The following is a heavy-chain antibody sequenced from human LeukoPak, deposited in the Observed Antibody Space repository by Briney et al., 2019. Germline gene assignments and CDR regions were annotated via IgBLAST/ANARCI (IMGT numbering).Heavy chain of an antibody. Sequence: PSQTLSLTCTVSGGSISSGSYYWSWIRQPAGKGLEWIGRIYTSGSTNYNPSLKSRVTISVDMSKNQVFLKLSSVTAADTAVYYCARDDYNIAAAGTRWGQGTLVIVSS. V-gene: IGHV4-61*02. CDR3: ARDDYNIAAAGTR. CDR1: GGSISSGSYY. D-gene: IGHD6-13*01. J-gene: IGHJ4*02. CDR2: IYTSGST.